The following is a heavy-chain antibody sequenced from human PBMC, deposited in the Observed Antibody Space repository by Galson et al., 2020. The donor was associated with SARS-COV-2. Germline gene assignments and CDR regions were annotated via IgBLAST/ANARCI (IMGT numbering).Heavy chain of an antibody. CDR3: AREFDHVRSFFYYYGMDV. Sequence: GESLKISCAASGFTFSNYWMHWVRQVPGKGLVWVSRINNDGSSTTYADSVKGRFTISRDNAKNTLFLQMNSLRGEDTSVYYCAREFDHVRSFFYYYGMDVLGRGTTVTVSS. CDR2: INNDGSST. CDR1: GFTFSNYW. J-gene: IGHJ6*02. V-gene: IGHV3-74*01. D-gene: IGHD1-26*01.